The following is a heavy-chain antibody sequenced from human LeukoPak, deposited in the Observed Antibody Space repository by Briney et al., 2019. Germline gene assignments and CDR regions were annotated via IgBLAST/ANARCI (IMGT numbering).Heavy chain of an antibody. D-gene: IGHD6-13*01. CDR3: ARDRSDYSSSWYWGNTRPTYYFDY. V-gene: IGHV3-74*01. CDR2: INSDGSST. J-gene: IGHJ4*02. Sequence: GGSLRLSCAASGFTFSSYWMHWVRQAPGKGLVWVSRINSDGSSTSYADSVKGRFTISRDNAKNTLYLQMNGLRAEDTAVYYCARDRSDYSSSWYWGNTRPTYYFDYWGQGTLVTVSS. CDR1: GFTFSSYW.